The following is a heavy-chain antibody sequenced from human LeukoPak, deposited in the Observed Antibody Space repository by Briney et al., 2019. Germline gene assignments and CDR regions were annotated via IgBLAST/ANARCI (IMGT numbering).Heavy chain of an antibody. D-gene: IGHD6-13*01. CDR1: GFTFSDYY. CDR3: ARIEAAAGYHFAY. CDR2: ISSSSSYT. Sequence: SGGSLRLSCAASGFTFSDYYMSWIRQAPGKGLEWVSYISSSSSYTNYADSVKGRFTISRDNAKNSLYLQMNSLRAEDTAVYYCARIEAAAGYHFAYWGQGTLVTVSS. J-gene: IGHJ4*02. V-gene: IGHV3-11*06.